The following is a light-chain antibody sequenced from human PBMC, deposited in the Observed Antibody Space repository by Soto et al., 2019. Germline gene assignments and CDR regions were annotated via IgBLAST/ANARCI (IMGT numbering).Light chain of an antibody. V-gene: IGKV3-11*01. CDR2: DAS. J-gene: IGKJ3*01. CDR3: QQRSNWPRFT. Sequence: EIVLTQSPATLSLSPGERATLSCRASQSVSSYLAWYQQKPGQAPRLLIYDASNRATGIPARFSGSGSGTDFTRTISSLEPEDFAVYYCQQRSNWPRFTFGPGTKVDI. CDR1: QSVSSY.